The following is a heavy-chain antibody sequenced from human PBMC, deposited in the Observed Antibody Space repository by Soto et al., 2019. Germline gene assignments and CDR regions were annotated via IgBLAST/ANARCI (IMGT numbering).Heavy chain of an antibody. CDR3: ARIVVIPAAPDYYNYYGVDV. D-gene: IGHD2-2*01. Sequence: SETLSLTCTVSGGSISSYYWSWIRQPPGKGLEWIGNMYYSGSTYYNPSLKSRVTMSVDTSKNQFSLKLSSVTAADTSVYYCARIVVIPAAPDYYNYYGVDVWGQGTTVTVPS. CDR1: GGSISSYY. CDR2: MYYSGST. V-gene: IGHV4-59*04. J-gene: IGHJ6*02.